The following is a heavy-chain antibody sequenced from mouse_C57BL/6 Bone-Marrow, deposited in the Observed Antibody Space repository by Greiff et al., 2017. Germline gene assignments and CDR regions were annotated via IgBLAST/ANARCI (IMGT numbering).Heavy chain of an antibody. V-gene: IGHV1-63*01. CDR3: ARYYSNYYYAMDY. Sequence: QVQLKQSGAELVRPGTSVKMSCKASGYTFTNYWIGWAKQRPGHGLEWIGDIYPGGGYTNYNEKCKGKATLTADKSSSTAYMQFSSLTSEDSAIYYCARYYSNYYYAMDYWGQGTSVTVSS. J-gene: IGHJ4*01. CDR2: IYPGGGYT. D-gene: IGHD2-5*01. CDR1: GYTFTNYW.